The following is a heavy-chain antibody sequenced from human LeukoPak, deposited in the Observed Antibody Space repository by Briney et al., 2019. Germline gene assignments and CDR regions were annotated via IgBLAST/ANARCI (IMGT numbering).Heavy chain of an antibody. D-gene: IGHD2-15*01. CDR2: ISSSGSTI. CDR1: GFTFSSYE. Sequence: GALRLSCAASGFTFSSYEMNWVRQAPGKGLEWVSYISSSGSTIYYADSVKGRFTISRDNAKNSLYLQMNSLRAEDTAVYYCARGCSGGSCYFGEWNYWGQGTLVTVSS. V-gene: IGHV3-48*03. CDR3: ARGCSGGSCYFGEWNY. J-gene: IGHJ4*02.